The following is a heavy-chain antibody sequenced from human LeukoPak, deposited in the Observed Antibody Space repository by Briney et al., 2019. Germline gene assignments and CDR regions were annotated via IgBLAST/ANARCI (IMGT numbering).Heavy chain of an antibody. CDR1: GGSISSSSYY. D-gene: IGHD1-26*01. J-gene: IGHJ5*02. CDR2: IYNSGST. Sequence: SETLSLTCTVSGGSISSSSYYWGWIRQPPGKGLEWIGSIYNSGSTYNNPSLKSRVTISVDTSKNQFSMKLSSVTAADTAVYYCARHGRPGGSYSPWGQGTPVTVSS. CDR3: ARHGRPGGSYSP. V-gene: IGHV4-39*01.